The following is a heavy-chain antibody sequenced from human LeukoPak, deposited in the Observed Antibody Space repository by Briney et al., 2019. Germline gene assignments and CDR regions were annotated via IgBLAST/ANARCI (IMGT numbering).Heavy chain of an antibody. CDR2: INPNSGGT. J-gene: IGHJ4*02. CDR1: GYTFTGYY. CDR3: AVYGDSYFDY. D-gene: IGHD4-17*01. Sequence: VKVSCKASGYTFTGYYMHWVRQAPGQGLEWMGWINPNSGGTNYAQKFQGRVTMTRDTSISTVYMELSSLRSEDTAVYYCAVYGDSYFDYWGQGTLVTVSS. V-gene: IGHV1-2*02.